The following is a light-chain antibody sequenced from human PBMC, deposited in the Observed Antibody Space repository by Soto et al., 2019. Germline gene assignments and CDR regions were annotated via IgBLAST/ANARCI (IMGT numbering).Light chain of an antibody. CDR3: CSYAGNSRT. CDR1: SSDVGRFNF. CDR2: DVS. Sequence: QSVLAQPASVSGSPGQSITISCTGTSSDVGRFNFVSWFQQHPGKAPKLLVYDVSNWPSGASDRFSGSKSGNTASLTISGLQAEDEADYYCCSYAGNSRTFGSGTKVTVL. V-gene: IGLV2-23*02. J-gene: IGLJ1*01.